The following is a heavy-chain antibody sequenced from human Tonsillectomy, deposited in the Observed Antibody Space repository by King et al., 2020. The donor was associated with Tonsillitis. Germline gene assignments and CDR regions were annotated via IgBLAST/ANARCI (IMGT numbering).Heavy chain of an antibody. J-gene: IGHJ4*02. V-gene: IGHV1-2*02. D-gene: IGHD3-22*01. Sequence: VQLVESGAEVKKPGASVKFSCKASGYTFTGYYMHWVRQAPGQGLEWMGWINPNNGGTNYAQRFQGRVTMTRDMSISTAYMELSRLSSDDTAVYYCARDKPAVGYYDRSGYYSAAIDYWGQGTLVTVSS. CDR2: INPNNGGT. CDR1: GYTFTGYY. CDR3: ARDKPAVGYYDRSGYYSAAIDY.